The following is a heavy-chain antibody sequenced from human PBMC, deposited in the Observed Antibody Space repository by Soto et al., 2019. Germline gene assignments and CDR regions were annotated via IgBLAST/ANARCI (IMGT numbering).Heavy chain of an antibody. CDR2: ITPVFGPA. Sequence: SVKVSCKASGGSFSTYSFNWVRQVPGQGLEWMGRITPVFGPAKYAQKFSGRVTMTADESTSTVYLELNSLTSQDTALYFCARGLSYDDYVRLDQWGQGTLVTVSS. V-gene: IGHV1-69*13. D-gene: IGHD4-17*01. CDR1: GGSFSTYS. J-gene: IGHJ4*02. CDR3: ARGLSYDDYVRLDQ.